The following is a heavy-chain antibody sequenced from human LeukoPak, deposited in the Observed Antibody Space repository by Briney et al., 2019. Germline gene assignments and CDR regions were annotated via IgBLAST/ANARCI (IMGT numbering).Heavy chain of an antibody. CDR1: GFTFSPYG. Sequence: GGSLRLSCAASGFTFSPYGMGWVRQAPGKGLEWVSSIGVGGTYYADSVKGRFTICRDKSKNTLSLQMNGLRVEDTAVYYCAKVMPPGRIRFYSYYMDVWGKGTTVTVS. D-gene: IGHD2-15*01. J-gene: IGHJ6*03. CDR2: IGVGGT. V-gene: IGHV3-23*01. CDR3: AKVMPPGRIRFYSYYMDV.